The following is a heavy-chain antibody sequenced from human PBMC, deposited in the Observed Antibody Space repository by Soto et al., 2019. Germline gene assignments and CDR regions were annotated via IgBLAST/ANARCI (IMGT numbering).Heavy chain of an antibody. Sequence: QVQLQESGPGLVKPSQTLSLTCTVSGGSISSGGYYWSWIRQHPGKGLEWIGYIYYSGSTYYNPSLKSRVTISVDTSKNQFSLKLSSVTAADTAVYYCASNAQRYCSGGSCLGAWGQGTLVTVSS. CDR2: IYYSGST. D-gene: IGHD2-15*01. CDR1: GGSISSGGYY. J-gene: IGHJ5*02. CDR3: ASNAQRYCSGGSCLGA. V-gene: IGHV4-31*03.